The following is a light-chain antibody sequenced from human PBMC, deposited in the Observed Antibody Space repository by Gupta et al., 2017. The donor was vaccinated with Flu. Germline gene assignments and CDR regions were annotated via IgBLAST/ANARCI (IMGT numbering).Light chain of an antibody. J-gene: IGLJ2*01. CDR1: SGDVGTKTY. CDR2: DVT. CDR3: ASHAGGNSVV. V-gene: IGLV2-8*01. Sequence: SALTQPPSASGSPGQSVTISGTGASGDVGTKTYVSWYQQHPAKAPKSIMYDVTKRPSGVPERFSGPKSGNTACLNVSGLQAEDETDVYCASHAGGNSVVFGGGSRLTVL.